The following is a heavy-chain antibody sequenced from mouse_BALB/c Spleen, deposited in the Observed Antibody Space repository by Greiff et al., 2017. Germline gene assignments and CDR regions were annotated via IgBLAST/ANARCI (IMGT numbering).Heavy chain of an antibody. J-gene: IGHJ4*01. D-gene: IGHD2-4*01. CDR1: GYTFTDYW. Sequence: QVQLQQPGAELVMPGASVKMSCKASGYTFTDYWMHWVKQRPGQGLEWIGEIDTSDSYTSYNQKFKGKATLTVDESSSTAYMQLSSLTSEDSAVYYCATGLMITTGHYYAMDYWGQGTSVTVSS. CDR3: ATGLMITTGHYYAMDY. CDR2: IDTSDSYT. V-gene: IGHV1-69*01.